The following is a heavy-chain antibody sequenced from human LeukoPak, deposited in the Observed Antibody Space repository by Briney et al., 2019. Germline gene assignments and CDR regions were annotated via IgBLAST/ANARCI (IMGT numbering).Heavy chain of an antibody. D-gene: IGHD5-24*01. J-gene: IGHJ4*02. V-gene: IGHV1-69*05. CDR3: ARGRDGSTRSLEFDY. CDR2: IIPIFGTA. Sequence: ASVTVSCKASGGTFSSYAISWVRQAPGQGLDLMGVIIPIFGTANYAQKFQGRVTITTDESTSTAYIELSSLRSEDTAVYYCARGRDGSTRSLEFDYWGQGTLVTVSS. CDR1: GGTFSSYA.